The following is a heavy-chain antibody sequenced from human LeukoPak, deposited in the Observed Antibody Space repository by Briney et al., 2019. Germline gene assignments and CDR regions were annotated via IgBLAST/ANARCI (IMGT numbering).Heavy chain of an antibody. CDR3: ARGSSGYYIIEGGAFDI. J-gene: IGHJ3*02. CDR1: GGSISSSSYY. V-gene: IGHV4-39*07. CDR2: IYYSGST. D-gene: IGHD3-9*01. Sequence: SETLSLTCTVSGGSISSSSYYWGWIRQPPGKGLEWIGSIYYSGSTYYNPSLKSRVTISVDTSKNQFSLKLSSVTAADTAVYYCARGSSGYYIIEGGAFDIWGQGTMVTVSS.